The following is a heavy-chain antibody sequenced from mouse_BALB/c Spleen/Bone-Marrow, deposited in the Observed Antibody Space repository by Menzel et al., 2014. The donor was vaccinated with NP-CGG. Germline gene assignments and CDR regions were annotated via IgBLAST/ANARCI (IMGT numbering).Heavy chain of an antibody. CDR1: GYTFTTYT. V-gene: IGHV1-4*01. D-gene: IGHD4-1*01. Sequence: VKLVESGAELARPGASVKMSCKASGYTFTTYTIQWVKRRPGQGLEWIGYIVPSSGYTDYNQKFEDKASLTADKSSNTAYIQLSSLTSADSAVYYCAREARTGAWFAYWGQGTLVTVSA. CDR3: AREARTGAWFAY. CDR2: IVPSSGYT. J-gene: IGHJ3*01.